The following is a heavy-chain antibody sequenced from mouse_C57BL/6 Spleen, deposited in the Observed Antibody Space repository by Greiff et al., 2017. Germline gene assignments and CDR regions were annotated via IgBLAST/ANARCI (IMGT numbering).Heavy chain of an antibody. CDR2: ISGGGGNT. CDR3: ARRSNFGFAY. Sequence: EVKLMESGGGLVKPGGSLKLSCAASGFTFSSYTMSWVRQTPEKRLEWVATISGGGGNTYYPDSVKGRFTISRDNAKNTLYLQMSSLRSEDTALYYCARRSNFGFAYWGQGTLVTVSA. J-gene: IGHJ3*01. V-gene: IGHV5-9*01. D-gene: IGHD2-5*01. CDR1: GFTFSSYT.